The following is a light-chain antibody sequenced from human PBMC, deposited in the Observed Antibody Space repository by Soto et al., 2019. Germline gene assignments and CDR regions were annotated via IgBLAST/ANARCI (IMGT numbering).Light chain of an antibody. J-gene: IGKJ3*01. V-gene: IGKV3-20*01. Sequence: ELVMTQSPATLSVTPGERATLXXRAXQSVSGALSWYQQKPGQAPRLLIYDASNXXTGIPARFSGSGSGTDFTLTISRLEPEDFAVYYCQQYGSSLFTFGPGTKVDIK. CDR1: QSVSGA. CDR2: DAS. CDR3: QQYGSSLFT.